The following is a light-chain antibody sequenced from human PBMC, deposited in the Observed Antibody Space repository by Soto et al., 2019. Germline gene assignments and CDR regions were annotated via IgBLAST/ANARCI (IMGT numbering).Light chain of an antibody. CDR1: QSINDW. Sequence: DIQMTQSPSTLSASVGDRVTITCRASQSINDWLAWYQQKPGKAPKILISDASTLETGVPSRFSGSGSGTEFTLTISSLQPDDFATYYCQQYKSYSAFGRGTKLEIK. J-gene: IGKJ2*01. CDR3: QQYKSYSA. V-gene: IGKV1-5*01. CDR2: DAS.